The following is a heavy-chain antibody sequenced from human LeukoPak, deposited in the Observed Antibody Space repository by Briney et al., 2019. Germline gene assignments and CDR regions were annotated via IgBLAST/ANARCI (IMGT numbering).Heavy chain of an antibody. D-gene: IGHD2-15*01. CDR3: ARDYCSGGSCLDY. V-gene: IGHV3-53*01. J-gene: IGHJ4*02. CDR2: IYSGGST. Sequence: AGGSLRLSCAASGFTVSSNYMSWVRQAPGKGLEWVSVIYSGGSTYYADSVKGRFTISRDNAKNSLYLQMNSLRAEDTAVYYCARDYCSGGSCLDYWGQGTLVTVSS. CDR1: GFTVSSNY.